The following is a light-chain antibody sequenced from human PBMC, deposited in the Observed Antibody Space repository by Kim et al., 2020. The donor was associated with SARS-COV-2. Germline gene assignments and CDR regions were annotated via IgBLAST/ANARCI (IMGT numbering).Light chain of an antibody. Sequence: SASVGDRVTIACRASHGISNYLAWYQQKPGKVPKLLIYGASTLQSGVPSRFSGSGSGTDFTLTISSLQPEDVATYYCHKYNSAPYTFGQGTKLEI. CDR3: HKYNSAPYT. CDR1: HGISNY. V-gene: IGKV1-27*01. CDR2: GAS. J-gene: IGKJ2*01.